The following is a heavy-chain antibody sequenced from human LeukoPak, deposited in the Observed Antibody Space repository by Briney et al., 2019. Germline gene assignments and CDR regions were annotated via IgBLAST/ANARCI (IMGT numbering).Heavy chain of an antibody. J-gene: IGHJ4*02. V-gene: IGHV3-20*04. Sequence: GGSLRLSCAASGFTFDDYGMSWVRQAPGKGLEWVSGINWNGGSTGYADSVKGRFTISRDNAKNSVYPQMDSLRAEDTAVYYCARARTYYYDSSGYNDYWGQGTLVTVSS. CDR1: GFTFDDYG. CDR2: INWNGGST. D-gene: IGHD3-22*01. CDR3: ARARTYYYDSSGYNDY.